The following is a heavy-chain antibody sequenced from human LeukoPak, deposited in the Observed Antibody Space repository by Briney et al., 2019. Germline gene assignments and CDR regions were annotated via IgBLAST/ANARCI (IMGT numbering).Heavy chain of an antibody. CDR1: GFTFSSYG. D-gene: IGHD4-17*01. CDR2: IWYDGSNK. J-gene: IGHJ5*02. CDR3: ANPKNEYGDQYNYFDP. V-gene: IGHV3-33*06. Sequence: GRSLRLSRAASGFTFSSYGMHWVRQAPGKGLEWVAVIWYDGSNKYYADSVKGRFTISRDNSKNTLYLQMNSLRAEDTAVYYCANPKNEYGDQYNYFDPWGQGTLVTVSS.